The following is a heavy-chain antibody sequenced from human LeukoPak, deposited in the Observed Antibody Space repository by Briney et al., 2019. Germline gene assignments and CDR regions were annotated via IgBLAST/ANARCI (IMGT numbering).Heavy chain of an antibody. V-gene: IGHV3-48*01. Sequence: GGSLRLSCAPSEFTLSTYNMNWVRQAPGKGLEWLSYISRSSDSIYYADSVKGRFTISRDNAKNSLFLQMNSLRAEDTAVYYCARGGTTPSPYYYMDVWGKGTTVTVSS. D-gene: IGHD1-7*01. CDR1: EFTLSTYN. CDR3: ARGGTTPSPYYYMDV. CDR2: ISRSSDSI. J-gene: IGHJ6*03.